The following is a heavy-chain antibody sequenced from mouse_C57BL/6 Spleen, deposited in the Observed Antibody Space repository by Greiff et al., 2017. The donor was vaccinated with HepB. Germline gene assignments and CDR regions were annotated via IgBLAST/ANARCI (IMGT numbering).Heavy chain of an antibody. CDR1: GYAFSSSW. J-gene: IGHJ3*01. V-gene: IGHV1-82*01. CDR2: IYPGDGDT. D-gene: IGHD2-1*01. Sequence: QVQLQQSGPELVKPGASVKISCKASGYAFSSSWMNWVKQRPGKGLEWIGRIYPGDGDTNYNGKFKGKATLTADKSSSTAYMQLSSLTSEDSAVYFCASYYCNLAWFAFWGQGNLVTVSA. CDR3: ASYYCNLAWFAF.